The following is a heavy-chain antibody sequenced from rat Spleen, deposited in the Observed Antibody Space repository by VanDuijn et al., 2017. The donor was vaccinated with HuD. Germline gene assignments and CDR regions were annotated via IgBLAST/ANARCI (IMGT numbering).Heavy chain of an antibody. J-gene: IGHJ2*01. CDR3: TRDGYYGYNFDY. V-gene: IGHV5S23*01. D-gene: IGHD1-9*01. CDR2: ITNSGGST. CDR1: GFTFSNYY. Sequence: EVQLVESGGGLVQPGRSLKLSCAASGFTFSNYYMAWVRQAPTKGLEWVASITNSGGSTYYRDSVKGRFTISRDNAKSTLYLQMDSLRSEDTATYYCTRDGYYGYNFDYWGQGVMVTVSS.